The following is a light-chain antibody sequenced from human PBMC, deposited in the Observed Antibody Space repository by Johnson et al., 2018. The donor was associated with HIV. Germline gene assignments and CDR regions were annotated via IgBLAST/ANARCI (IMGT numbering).Light chain of an antibody. CDR1: SSKIGNNY. Sequence: QSVLTQPPSVSAAPGQKVTISCSGISSKIGNNYVSWYQHLPGAAPKLLIYDNNKRPSGIPDRFSGSKSGTSATLGITGLQTGDEADYYCGTWDISLSVGYVFGTGTKVTVL. J-gene: IGLJ1*01. CDR2: DNN. CDR3: GTWDISLSVGYV. V-gene: IGLV1-51*01.